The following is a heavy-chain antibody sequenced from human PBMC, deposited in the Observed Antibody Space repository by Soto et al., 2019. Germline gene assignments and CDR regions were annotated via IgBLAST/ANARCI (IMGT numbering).Heavy chain of an antibody. D-gene: IGHD3-3*01. CDR2: ISGSGGST. CDR1: GFTFSSYA. CDR3: AKDRPKTYDFWSGYSPSNWFDP. J-gene: IGHJ5*02. Sequence: GGSLRLSCAASGFTFSSYAMSWVRQAPGKGLEWVSAISGSGGSTYYADSVKGRFTISRDNSKNTLYLQMNSLRAEDTAVYYCAKDRPKTYDFWSGYSPSNWFDPWGQGTLVTVSS. V-gene: IGHV3-23*01.